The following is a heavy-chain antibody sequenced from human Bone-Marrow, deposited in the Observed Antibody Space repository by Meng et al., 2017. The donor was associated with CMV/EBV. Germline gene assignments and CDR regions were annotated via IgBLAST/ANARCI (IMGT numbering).Heavy chain of an antibody. D-gene: IGHD5-18*01. CDR1: GFTFSDYY. V-gene: IGHV3-11*01. J-gene: IGHJ6*02. CDR3: ASPRASYGPGTEYYYYGMDV. Sequence: GESLKISCAASGFTFSDYYMSWIRQAPGKGLEWLSYISSSGNTIYYADSVKGRFTISRDNSKNTLYLQMNSLRAEDTAVYYCASPRASYGPGTEYYYYGMDVWGQGTTVTVSS. CDR2: ISSSGNTI.